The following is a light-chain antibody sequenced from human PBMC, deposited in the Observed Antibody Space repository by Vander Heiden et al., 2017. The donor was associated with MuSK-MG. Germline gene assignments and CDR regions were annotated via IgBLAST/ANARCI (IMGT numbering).Light chain of an antibody. J-gene: IGLJ2*01. CDR1: SNNVGNQG. CDR3: SAWDSSLSAVV. Sequence: QPGLTQPPSVSKALRQPAKPTCAGNSNNVGNQGAAWLQQHQGHPPKLLSYRNNNRPSGISERLSASRSGNTASLTITGLQPEDEADYYCSAWDSSLSAVVFGGGTKLTVL. V-gene: IGLV10-54*01. CDR2: RNN.